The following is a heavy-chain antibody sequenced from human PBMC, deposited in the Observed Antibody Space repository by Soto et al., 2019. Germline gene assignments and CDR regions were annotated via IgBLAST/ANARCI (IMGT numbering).Heavy chain of an antibody. CDR2: ISNNGDAT. J-gene: IGHJ4*02. CDR1: GIKFRDSA. Sequence: EVFLSESGGGVTQPGGSLRLSCAAPGIKFRDSAMSWVRQAPGKGLEWVSSISNNGDATYYADSVKGRFHISRDNSEKTWIQEMNSMTVDNKAIQFYAQPAKLFGAFRRAYWGQAALGNVSS. D-gene: IGHD3-10*01. CDR3: AQPAKLFGAFRRAY. V-gene: IGHV3-23*01.